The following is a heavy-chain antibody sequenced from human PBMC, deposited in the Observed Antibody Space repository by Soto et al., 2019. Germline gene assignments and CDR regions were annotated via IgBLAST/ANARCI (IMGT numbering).Heavy chain of an antibody. CDR2: MNPNSGNT. J-gene: IGHJ4*02. Sequence: QVQLVQSGAEVKRHGASVRVYCKASGYSFTYYDITWVRQDTGQGLEWMGWMNPNSGNTGLAQKFQGRLTLARDTSTSTADMELSSLRPEQTPVYYRGRFSGIYQTDSCGQRTLFSAAS. CDR1: GYSFTYYD. D-gene: IGHD2-2*01. CDR3: GRFSGIYQTDS. V-gene: IGHV1-8*01.